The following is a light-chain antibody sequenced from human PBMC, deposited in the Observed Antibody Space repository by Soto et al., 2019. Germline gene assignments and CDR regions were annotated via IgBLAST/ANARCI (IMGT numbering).Light chain of an antibody. CDR3: QHYGSSPPIT. CDR2: GAS. Sequence: EIVLTQSPGTLSLSPGERATLSCRASQSVGNTYLAWYQQKPGQAPRVLIHGASSRATGIPDRFSGSGFGTDFTLTISRLEPEDFAVYYCQHYGSSPPITFGQGTRLEIK. J-gene: IGKJ5*01. V-gene: IGKV3-20*01. CDR1: QSVGNTY.